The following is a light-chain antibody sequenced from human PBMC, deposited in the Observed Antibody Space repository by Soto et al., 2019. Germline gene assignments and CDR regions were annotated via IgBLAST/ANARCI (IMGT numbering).Light chain of an antibody. CDR3: CSYAGSSTLV. CDR2: EGS. V-gene: IGLV2-23*01. J-gene: IGLJ2*01. Sequence: QSVLTQPASVSGSPGQSITISCTGPSSDVGSNNLVSWYQQHPGKAPKLMIYEGSKRPSGVSNRFSGSKSGNTASLTISGLQAEDEADYYCCSYAGSSTLVFGGGTKLTVL. CDR1: SSDVGSNNL.